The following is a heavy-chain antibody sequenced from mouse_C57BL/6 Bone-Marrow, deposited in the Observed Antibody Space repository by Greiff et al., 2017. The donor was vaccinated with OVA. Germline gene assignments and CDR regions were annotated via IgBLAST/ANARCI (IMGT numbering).Heavy chain of an antibody. V-gene: IGHV3-1*01. J-gene: IGHJ2*01. CDR1: GYSITSGYD. D-gene: IGHD4-1*01. Sequence: EVQGVESGPGMVKPSQSLSLTCTVTGYSITSGYDWHWIRHFPGNKLEWMGYISYSGSTNYNPSLKSRISITHDTSKNHFFLKLNSVTTEDTATYYCARGVNWAFDYWGQGTTLTVSS. CDR2: ISYSGST. CDR3: ARGVNWAFDY.